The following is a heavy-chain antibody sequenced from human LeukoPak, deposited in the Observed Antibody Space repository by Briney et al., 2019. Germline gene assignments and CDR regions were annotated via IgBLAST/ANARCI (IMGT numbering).Heavy chain of an antibody. CDR3: ARVGGRVGTVTTLGDAFDI. J-gene: IGHJ3*02. CDR2: INPSFNPGPEIT. CDR1: GYTFSSYH. Sequence: ASVKVSCKASGYTFSSYHIHWVRQAPGQGLEWMGKINPSFNPGPEITTYAQKFQGRVTMTRDTSTNTVYMELSSLRSEDTAVYYCARVGGRVGTVTTLGDAFDIWGQGTMVTVSS. D-gene: IGHD4-17*01. V-gene: IGHV1-46*01.